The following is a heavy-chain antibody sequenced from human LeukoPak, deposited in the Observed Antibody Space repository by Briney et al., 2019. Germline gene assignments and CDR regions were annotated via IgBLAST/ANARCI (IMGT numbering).Heavy chain of an antibody. V-gene: IGHV3-74*01. CDR2: INSDGSST. Sequence: PGGSLRLSCAASGFTFSSYWMHWVRQAPGKGLVWVSRINSDGSSTSYADSVKGRFTISRDNAKNTLYLQMNSLRAEDTAVYYCARRDVGIVATSLDYWGQGTLVTVSS. CDR1: GFTFSSYW. D-gene: IGHD5-12*01. J-gene: IGHJ4*02. CDR3: ARRDVGIVATSLDY.